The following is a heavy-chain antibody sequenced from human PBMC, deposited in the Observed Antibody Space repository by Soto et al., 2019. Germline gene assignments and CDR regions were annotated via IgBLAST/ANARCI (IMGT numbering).Heavy chain of an antibody. CDR1: GFTFSSYS. V-gene: IGHV3-21*01. Sequence: GGSLRLSCAASGFTFSSYSMNWVRQAPGKGLEWVSSISSSSSYIYYADSVKGRFTISRDNAKNSLYLQMNSLRAEDTAVYYCARAESYYDFWSGSIPPNWFDPWGQGTLVTVSS. CDR2: ISSSSSYI. D-gene: IGHD3-3*01. CDR3: ARAESYYDFWSGSIPPNWFDP. J-gene: IGHJ5*02.